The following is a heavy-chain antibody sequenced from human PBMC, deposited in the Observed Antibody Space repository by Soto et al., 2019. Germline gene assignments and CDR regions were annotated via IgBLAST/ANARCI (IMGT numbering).Heavy chain of an antibody. CDR3: GRCSSTSCHLGSDY. CDR1: GFTFSSYA. Sequence: GGSLRLSCAASGFTFSSYAMNWVRQAPGKGLEWVALISYDGRNTYYADSVKGRFTIPRDSSKNTLYLQMNTLRAADTAVYYCGRCSSTSCHLGSDYWGQGTLVTVS. CDR2: ISYDGRNT. D-gene: IGHD2-2*01. V-gene: IGHV3-30*04. J-gene: IGHJ4*02.